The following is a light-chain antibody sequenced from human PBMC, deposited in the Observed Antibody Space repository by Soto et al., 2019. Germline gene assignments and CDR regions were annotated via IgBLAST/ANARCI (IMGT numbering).Light chain of an antibody. Sequence: DIQMTQAPSSLSASVGDRVTITCRASQSISRYVNWYQQKPRKAPRLLIFAASSLQGGVPSRFSGSGSGTDFTLTISSLQPEDFVTYYCQHTYNTPFTFGPGTKVDIK. CDR2: AAS. CDR1: QSISRY. V-gene: IGKV1-39*01. J-gene: IGKJ3*01. CDR3: QHTYNTPFT.